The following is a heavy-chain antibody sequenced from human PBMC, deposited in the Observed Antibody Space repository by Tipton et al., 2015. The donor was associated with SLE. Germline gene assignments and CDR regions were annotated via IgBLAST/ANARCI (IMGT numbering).Heavy chain of an antibody. J-gene: IGHJ4*02. CDR1: GGSFSGYY. Sequence: TLSLTCAVYGGSFSGYYWSWIRQPPGKGLEWIGSIYHSGSTYYNPSLKSRVTISVDTSKNQFSLKLSSVTAADTAVYYCARASSIAARSYFDYWGQGTLVTVSS. D-gene: IGHD6-6*01. V-gene: IGHV4-34*01. CDR2: IYHSGST. CDR3: ARASSIAARSYFDY.